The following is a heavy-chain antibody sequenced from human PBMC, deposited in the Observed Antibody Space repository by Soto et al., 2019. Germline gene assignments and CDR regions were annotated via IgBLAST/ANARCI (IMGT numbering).Heavy chain of an antibody. CDR1: GFNFGYYA. CDR2: IYAAGGSK. Sequence: PVGSLRLSCAASGFNFGYYAMFWFRQAPGKGLEWVSTIYAAGGSKYYADSVKGRFTISRDNAKNSLYLQMNSLRAEDTAVYYCARDHGSGWSGYGMDVWGQRTTVTVSS. CDR3: ARDHGSGWSGYGMDV. D-gene: IGHD3-3*01. V-gene: IGHV3-23*01. J-gene: IGHJ6*02.